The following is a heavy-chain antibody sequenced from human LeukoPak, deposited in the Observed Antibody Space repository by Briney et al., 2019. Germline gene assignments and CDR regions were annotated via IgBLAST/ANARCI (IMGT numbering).Heavy chain of an antibody. J-gene: IGHJ4*02. CDR2: ISGSGGST. Sequence: GGSLRLSCAASGFTFSTYAMSWVRQAPGKGLEWVSGISGSGGSTYYADSVKGRFTISRDNSKNTLYLQMNSLRAEDTAVYYCAKDPEDQLWLLGFDYWGQGTLVTVSS. CDR3: AKDPEDQLWLLGFDY. CDR1: GFTFSTYA. D-gene: IGHD5-18*01. V-gene: IGHV3-23*01.